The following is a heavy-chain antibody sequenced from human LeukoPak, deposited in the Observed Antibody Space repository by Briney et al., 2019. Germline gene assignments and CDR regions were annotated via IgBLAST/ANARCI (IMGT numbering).Heavy chain of an antibody. J-gene: IGHJ5*02. CDR1: GFTFDDYA. Sequence: GGSLRLSCAASGFTFDDYAMHWVRQAPGKGLEWVSGISWNSGSIGYADSVKGRFTIYRDNAKNSLYLQMNSLRAEDTALYYCAKDDDYCSSTSCYGAGLDPWGQGTLVTVSS. V-gene: IGHV3-9*01. D-gene: IGHD2-2*01. CDR2: ISWNSGSI. CDR3: AKDDDYCSSTSCYGAGLDP.